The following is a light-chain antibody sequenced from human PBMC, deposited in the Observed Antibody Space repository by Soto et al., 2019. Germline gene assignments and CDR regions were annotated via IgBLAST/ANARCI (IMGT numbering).Light chain of an antibody. CDR1: GSNIGTHA. V-gene: IGLV1-44*01. Sequence: QSVLTQSPSESATPGQRVTISCSGSGSNIGTHAVNWYQQVPGTAPTLLIFRNHQRHSGVPDRFSGSKSGTSASLAISGPQSEDEADYYCAAWDDSLRAVVFGGGTKLTVL. J-gene: IGLJ2*01. CDR3: AAWDDSLRAVV. CDR2: RNH.